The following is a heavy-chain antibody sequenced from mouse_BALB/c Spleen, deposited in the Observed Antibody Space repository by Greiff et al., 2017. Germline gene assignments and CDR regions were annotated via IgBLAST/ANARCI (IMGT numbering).Heavy chain of an antibody. Sequence: QVQLQQPGAELVRPGASVKLSCKASGYTFTSYWINWVKQRPGQGLEWIGNIYPSDSYTNYNQKFKDKATLTVDKSSSTAYMQLSSPTSEDSAVYYCAGGDYWGQGTTLTVSA. J-gene: IGHJ2*01. V-gene: IGHV1-69*02. D-gene: IGHD1-1*02. CDR2: IYPSDSYT. CDR1: GYTFTSYW. CDR3: AGGDY.